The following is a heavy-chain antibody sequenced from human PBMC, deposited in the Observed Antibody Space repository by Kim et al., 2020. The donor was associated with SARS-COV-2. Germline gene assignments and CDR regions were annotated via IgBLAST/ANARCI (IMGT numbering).Heavy chain of an antibody. CDR3: AGSMIGNWYFDL. Sequence: SETLSLTCAVYGGSFSGYYWSWIRQPPGKGLEWIGEINHSGSTNYNPSLKSRVTISVNTSKNQFSLKLSSVTAADTAVYYCAGSMIGNWYFDLWGRGTLVTVSS. V-gene: IGHV4-34*01. CDR2: INHSGST. J-gene: IGHJ2*01. CDR1: GGSFSGYY. D-gene: IGHD3-22*01.